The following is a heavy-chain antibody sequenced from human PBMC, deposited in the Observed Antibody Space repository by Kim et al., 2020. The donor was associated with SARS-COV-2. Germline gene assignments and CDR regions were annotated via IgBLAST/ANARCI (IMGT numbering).Heavy chain of an antibody. Sequence: GGSLRLSCAASGFTFSDYYMSWIRQAPGKGLEWVAYINSDGSSIKYADSVNGRFAISRDNGKQSLSLQMSSLTPDDTAVYYCVIERASWGQGTLVTVSS. CDR1: GFTFSDYY. CDR2: INSDGSSI. CDR3: VIERAS. V-gene: IGHV3-11*01. J-gene: IGHJ1*01.